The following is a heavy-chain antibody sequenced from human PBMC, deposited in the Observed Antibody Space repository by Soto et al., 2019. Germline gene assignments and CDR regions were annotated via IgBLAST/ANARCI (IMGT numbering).Heavy chain of an antibody. Sequence: ASVKVSCKASGYTFTSYGISWVRQAPGQGLEWMGWISAYNGNTNYAQKLQGRVTMTTDTSTSTAYMELRSLRSDDTAVYYCARDRGEEIVLMVYAPYYYYGMDVWGQGTTVTSP. CDR2: ISAYNGNT. CDR1: GYTFTSYG. D-gene: IGHD2-8*01. J-gene: IGHJ6*02. CDR3: ARDRGEEIVLMVYAPYYYYGMDV. V-gene: IGHV1-18*01.